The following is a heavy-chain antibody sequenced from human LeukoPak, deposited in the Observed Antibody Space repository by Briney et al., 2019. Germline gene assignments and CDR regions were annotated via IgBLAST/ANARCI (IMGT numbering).Heavy chain of an antibody. CDR1: GYTFTSYG. D-gene: IGHD3-22*01. CDR3: ARDPPYDSSGYYYGVGDY. V-gene: IGHV1-18*01. Sequence: ASVKVSCKASGYTFTSYGISWVRQAPGQGLEWMGWISAYNGNTNYAQKLQGRVTMTTDTSTSTAYMELRSLRSDDTAVYYCARDPPYDSSGYYYGVGDYWGQGTLVTVSS. CDR2: ISAYNGNT. J-gene: IGHJ4*02.